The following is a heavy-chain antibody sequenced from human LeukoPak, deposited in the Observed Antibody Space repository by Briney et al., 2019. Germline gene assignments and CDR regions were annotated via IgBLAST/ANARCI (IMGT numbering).Heavy chain of an antibody. CDR3: ARGVGIAAAEGIFDI. J-gene: IGHJ3*02. V-gene: IGHV1-3*01. CDR1: GYTFTSYA. CDR2: INAGNGNT. D-gene: IGHD6-13*01. Sequence: ASVKVSCKASGYTFTSYAMHWVRQAPGQRLEWMGWINAGNGNTKYSQKFQGRVTITRDTSASTAYMELSSLRSEDTAVYYCARGVGIAAAEGIFDIWGQGTMFTVSS.